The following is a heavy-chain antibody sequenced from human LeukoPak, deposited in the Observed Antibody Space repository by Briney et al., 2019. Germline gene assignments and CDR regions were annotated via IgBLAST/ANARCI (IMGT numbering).Heavy chain of an antibody. V-gene: IGHV5-51*01. CDR2: IYPGDSDT. CDR1: GYSFTSYW. D-gene: IGHD6-19*01. Sequence: GESLKISCKGSGYSFTSYWIGWVRQMPGKGLEWMGIIYPGDSDTRYSPSFQGQVTISADKSISTAYLQWSSLKASDTAMYYCARWGTVAGLLRPFDYWGQGTLVTVSS. J-gene: IGHJ4*02. CDR3: ARWGTVAGLLRPFDY.